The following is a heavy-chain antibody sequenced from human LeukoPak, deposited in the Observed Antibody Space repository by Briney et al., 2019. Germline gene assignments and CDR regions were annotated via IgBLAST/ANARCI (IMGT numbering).Heavy chain of an antibody. Sequence: GGSLRLSCAASGFTFSSYAMSWVRQAPGKGLEWVSAISGSGGSTYYADSVKGRFTISRDNSKNTLYLQMNSLRAEDTAVYYCAKDSSSWYHGNWIDPWGQGTLVTVSS. CDR3: AKDSSSWYHGNWIDP. CDR2: ISGSGGST. J-gene: IGHJ5*02. CDR1: GFTFSSYA. D-gene: IGHD6-13*01. V-gene: IGHV3-23*01.